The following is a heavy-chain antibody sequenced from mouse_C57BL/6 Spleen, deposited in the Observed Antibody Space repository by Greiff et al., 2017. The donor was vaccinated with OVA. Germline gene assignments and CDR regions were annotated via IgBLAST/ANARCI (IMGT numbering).Heavy chain of an antibody. CDR2: IDPSDSYT. D-gene: IGHD2-4*01. J-gene: IGHJ2*01. CDR3: ARVYYDYGLYYFDY. CDR1: GYTFTSYW. V-gene: IGHV1-69*01. Sequence: QVQLQQPGAELVMPGASVKLSCKASGYTFTSYWMHWVKQRPGQGLEWIGEIDPSDSYTNYNQKFKGKSTLTVDKSSSTAYMQLSSLTSEDSAVDYCARVYYDYGLYYFDYWGQGTTLTVSS.